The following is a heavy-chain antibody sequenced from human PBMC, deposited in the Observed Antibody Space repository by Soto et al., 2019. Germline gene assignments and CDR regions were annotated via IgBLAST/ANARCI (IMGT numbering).Heavy chain of an antibody. J-gene: IGHJ4*02. Sequence: QVQLQQWGAGLLKPSETLSLTCAVYGGSFSGYYWSWIRQPPGKGLEWIGEINHSGSTNYNPSLKSRVTISVDTSKNQFSLKLSSVTAADTAVYYCARAYRGAAPTGLWGQGTLVTVSS. CDR3: ARAYRGAAPTGL. V-gene: IGHV4-34*01. CDR2: INHSGST. D-gene: IGHD6-6*01. CDR1: GGSFSGYY.